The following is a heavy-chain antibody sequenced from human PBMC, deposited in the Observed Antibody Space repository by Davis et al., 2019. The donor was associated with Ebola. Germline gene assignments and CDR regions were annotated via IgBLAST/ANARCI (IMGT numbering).Heavy chain of an antibody. CDR2: ISSSSSYI. CDR1: GFTLSSYS. V-gene: IGHV3-21*03. CDR3: ARDSYYYDMDV. J-gene: IGHJ6*02. Sequence: GESPKTPCAASGFTLSSYSMNWVRQAPGKGLEWVSSISSSSSYIYYADSVKGRFTISRDNAKNSLYLQMNSLRAEDTAVYYCARDSYYYDMDVWGQGTTVTVSS.